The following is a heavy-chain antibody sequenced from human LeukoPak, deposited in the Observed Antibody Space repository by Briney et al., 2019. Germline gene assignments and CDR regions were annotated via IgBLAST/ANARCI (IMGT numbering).Heavy chain of an antibody. D-gene: IGHD5-12*01. CDR1: GFTFSNYA. CDR3: VKDRDSGYDSLDY. J-gene: IGHJ4*02. Sequence: PGGSLRLSCSASGFTFSNYAMHWVRQAPGKGLEYVSAIGTNGRRTYYADSVKGRFTISRDNSKNTLYLQMSSLRPEDTAVYSCVKDRDSGYDSLDYRGQGTLVTVSS. V-gene: IGHV3-64D*06. CDR2: IGTNGRRT.